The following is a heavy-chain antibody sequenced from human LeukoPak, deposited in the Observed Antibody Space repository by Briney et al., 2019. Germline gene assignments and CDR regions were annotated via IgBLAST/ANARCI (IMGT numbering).Heavy chain of an antibody. J-gene: IGHJ6*02. CDR1: GVSFSGYY. D-gene: IGHD3-3*01. Sequence: SETLSLTCAVYGVSFSGYYWSWLRQPPGKGLEWVGEINHSGSTNYNPSLKSRVTISVDTSKNQFSLKLSSVTAADAAVYYCARFRSGYYYYGMDVWGQGTTVTVSS. V-gene: IGHV4-34*01. CDR3: ARFRSGYYYYGMDV. CDR2: INHSGST.